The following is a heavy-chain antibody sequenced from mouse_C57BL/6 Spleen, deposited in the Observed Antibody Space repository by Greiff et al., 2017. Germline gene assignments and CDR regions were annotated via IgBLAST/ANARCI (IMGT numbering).Heavy chain of an antibody. J-gene: IGHJ2*01. V-gene: IGHV5-6*01. Sequence: EVHLVESGGDLVKPGGSLKLSCAASGFTFSSYGMSWVRQTPDKRLEWVATISSGGSYTYYPDSVKGRFTISRDNAKNTLYLQMSSLKSEDTAMYYCARQGVITTVVPYYFDYWGQGTTLTVSS. D-gene: IGHD1-1*01. CDR2: ISSGGSYT. CDR1: GFTFSSYG. CDR3: ARQGVITTVVPYYFDY.